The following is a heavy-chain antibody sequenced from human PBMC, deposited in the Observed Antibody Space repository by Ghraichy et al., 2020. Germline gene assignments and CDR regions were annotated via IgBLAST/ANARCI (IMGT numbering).Heavy chain of an antibody. Sequence: SETLSLTCTVSGGSISSYYWSWIRQPPGKGLEWIGYIYYSGSTNYNPSLKSRVTISVDTSKNQFSLKLSSVTAADTAVYYCARGTWFDPWGQGTLVTVSS. J-gene: IGHJ5*02. CDR2: IYYSGST. V-gene: IGHV4-59*01. CDR1: GGSISSYY. CDR3: ARGTWFDP.